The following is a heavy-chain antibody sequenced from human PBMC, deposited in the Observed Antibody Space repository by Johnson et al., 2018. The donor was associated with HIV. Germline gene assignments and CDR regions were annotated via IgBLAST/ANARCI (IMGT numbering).Heavy chain of an antibody. CDR2: IKEDGSEK. Sequence: VQLVESGGGVVQPGRSLRLSCAASGFTFRNYLMSWVRQAPGKGLEWVANIKEDGSEKFYVDSVKGRFTISRDNAKNSLYLQMNSLRAEDTAVYYCARAGAVGFDAFDIWGQGTMVTVSS. J-gene: IGHJ3*02. CDR1: GFTFRNYL. V-gene: IGHV3-7*01. CDR3: ARAGAVGFDAFDI. D-gene: IGHD6-19*01.